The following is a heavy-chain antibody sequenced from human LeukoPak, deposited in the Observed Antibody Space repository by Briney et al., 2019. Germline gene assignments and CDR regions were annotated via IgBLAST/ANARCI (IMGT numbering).Heavy chain of an antibody. CDR2: IFSDGTTT. Sequence: GGSLRLSCVASEFDFFSYGMQCVRQAPGKALVWVSRIFSDGTTTSYADSVKGRFTISRDNAKNTLYLQMNSLRAEDTAVYYCARELPREVTLDYWGQGTLVTVSP. J-gene: IGHJ4*01. V-gene: IGHV3-74*01. CDR1: EFDFFSYG. D-gene: IGHD2-21*02. CDR3: ARELPREVTLDY.